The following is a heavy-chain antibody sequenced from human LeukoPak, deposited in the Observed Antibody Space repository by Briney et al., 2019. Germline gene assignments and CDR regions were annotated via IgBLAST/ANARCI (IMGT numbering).Heavy chain of an antibody. V-gene: IGHV3-53*01. CDR3: AGDTHSSSWYDH. CDR1: GFTVSSIY. J-gene: IGHJ5*02. D-gene: IGHD6-13*01. CDR2: IYSDGNT. Sequence: PWGSLRLSCAVSGFTVSSIYMSWVRQAPGKGLEWVSSIYSDGNTYYADSVKGRFTISRDSSRNTLYLQMNSLRVEDSAVYYCAGDTHSSSWYDHWGQGTLVTVSS.